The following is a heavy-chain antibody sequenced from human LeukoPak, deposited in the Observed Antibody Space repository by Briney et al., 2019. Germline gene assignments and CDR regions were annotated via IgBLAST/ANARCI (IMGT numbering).Heavy chain of an antibody. CDR1: GFTFSNAW. CDR3: TTLRDIVVVVAATNYYYYYMDV. J-gene: IGHJ6*03. Sequence: GGSLRLSCAASGFTFSNAWMSWVRQAPGKGLEWVGRIKSKTDGGTTDYAAPVKGRFTISRDDSKNTLYLQMNSLKTEDTAVYYCTTLRDIVVVVAATNYYYYYMDVWGKGTTVTVSS. CDR2: IKSKTDGGTT. V-gene: IGHV3-15*01. D-gene: IGHD2-15*01.